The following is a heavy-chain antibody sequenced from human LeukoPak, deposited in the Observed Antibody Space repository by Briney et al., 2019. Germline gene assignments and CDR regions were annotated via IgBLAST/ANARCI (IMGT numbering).Heavy chain of an antibody. CDR2: INHSGST. CDR1: GGSFSGYY. J-gene: IGHJ3*02. V-gene: IGHV4-34*01. Sequence: PSETLSLTCAVYGGSFSGYYWSWIRQPPGKGLEWIGEINHSGSTNYNPSLKSRVTISVDTSKNQFSLKLSSVTAADTAVYYCARGSPTKDAFDIWGQGTMVTVSS. D-gene: IGHD2-2*01. CDR3: ARGSPTKDAFDI.